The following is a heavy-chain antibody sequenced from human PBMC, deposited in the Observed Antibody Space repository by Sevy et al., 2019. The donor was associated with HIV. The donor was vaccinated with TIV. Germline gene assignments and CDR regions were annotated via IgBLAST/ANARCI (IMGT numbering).Heavy chain of an antibody. D-gene: IGHD2-21*02. J-gene: IGHJ4*02. V-gene: IGHV3-20*04. CDR3: ARERSCGGDCYYFDY. Sequence: GGSLRLSCAASGLNFDDYGMSWVRQAPGKGLEWVSAINWHGVGTSYADSVKGRFTISRDNAKNSLYVQMNSLRAEDTALYYCARERSCGGDCYYFDYWGQGTLVTVSS. CDR1: GLNFDDYG. CDR2: INWHGVGT.